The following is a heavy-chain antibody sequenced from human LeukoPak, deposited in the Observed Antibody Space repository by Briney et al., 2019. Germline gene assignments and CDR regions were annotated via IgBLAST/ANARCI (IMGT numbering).Heavy chain of an antibody. V-gene: IGHV3-11*01. J-gene: IGHJ6*03. CDR1: EFVFSDYY. D-gene: IGHD3-3*01. Sequence: GGSLRLFCAASEFVFSDYYMSWIRQAPGKGLEWVSYISSSGNSIYYADSVKGRFTISRDNAKNSLYLQMNSLRAEDTAVYYCARDYYDFWSGYQTAGYYMDVWGKGTTVTVSS. CDR3: ARDYYDFWSGYQTAGYYMDV. CDR2: ISSSGNSI.